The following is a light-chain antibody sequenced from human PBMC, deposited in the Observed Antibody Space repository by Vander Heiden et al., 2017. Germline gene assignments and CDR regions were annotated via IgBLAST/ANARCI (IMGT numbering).Light chain of an antibody. CDR2: LGS. V-gene: IGKV2-28*01. J-gene: IGKJ4*01. CDR1: QTLLHSSGKNY. CDR3: MQGTQTALS. Sequence: DIVMTQFPLSLSVTPGEPASISFRSSQTLLHSSGKNYLDWFLQKPGQSPQLLIYLGSTRASGVPDRFSGSGSGTDFTLKISRVEAEDVGVYYCMQGTQTALSFGGGTRLEIK.